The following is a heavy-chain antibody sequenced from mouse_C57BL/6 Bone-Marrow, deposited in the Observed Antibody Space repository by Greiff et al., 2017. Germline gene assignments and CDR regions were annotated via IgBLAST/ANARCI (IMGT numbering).Heavy chain of an antibody. Sequence: EVMLVESGGDLVKPGGSLKLSCAASGFTFSSYGMSWVRQTPDKRLEWVATISSGGSYTYYPDSVKGRFTISRDNAKNTLYLQMSSLKSEDTAMYYCARHRYFDVWVTGTTVTVSS. CDR3: ARHRYFDV. J-gene: IGHJ1*03. V-gene: IGHV5-6*01. CDR1: GFTFSSYG. CDR2: ISSGGSYT.